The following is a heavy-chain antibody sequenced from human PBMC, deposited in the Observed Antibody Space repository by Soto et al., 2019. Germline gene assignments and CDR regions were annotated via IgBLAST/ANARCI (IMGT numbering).Heavy chain of an antibody. CDR2: ISTYNGNT. V-gene: IGHV1-18*01. CDR1: GGTFSSYY. Sequence: GASVKVSCKASGGTFSSYYISWLRQAPGQGLEWIGWISTYNGNTNYVPKFQGRITMTTDTSTSTAYMELRSLRSDDTALYFCARDTSNYFDFWGQGTPVTVSS. D-gene: IGHD2-2*01. J-gene: IGHJ4*02. CDR3: ARDTSNYFDF.